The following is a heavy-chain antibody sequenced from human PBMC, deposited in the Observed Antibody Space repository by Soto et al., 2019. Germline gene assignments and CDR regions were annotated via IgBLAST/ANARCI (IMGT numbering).Heavy chain of an antibody. CDR2: IYYSGST. CDR3: ARARRGYYYYYGMDV. Sequence: TETLSLTCTVSGGSISSYYWSWIRQPPGKGLEWIGYIYYSGSTNYNPSLKSRVTISVDTSKNQFSLKLSSVTAADTAVYYCARARRGYYYYYGMDVSGQATTLTVSS. V-gene: IGHV4-59*01. CDR1: GGSISSYY. J-gene: IGHJ6*02. D-gene: IGHD3-10*01.